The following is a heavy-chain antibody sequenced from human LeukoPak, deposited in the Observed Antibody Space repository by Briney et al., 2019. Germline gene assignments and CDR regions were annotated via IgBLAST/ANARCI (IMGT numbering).Heavy chain of an antibody. V-gene: IGHV3-30*03. J-gene: IGHJ4*02. Sequence: GGSLRLSCAASGFTFSSYGMHWVRQAPGKGLEWVAVISYDGSNKYYADSVKGRFTISRDNSKNTLYLQMNSLRAEDTAVYYCARAQNYDILTGALDYWGQGTLVTVSS. CDR2: ISYDGSNK. D-gene: IGHD3-9*01. CDR3: ARAQNYDILTGALDY. CDR1: GFTFSSYG.